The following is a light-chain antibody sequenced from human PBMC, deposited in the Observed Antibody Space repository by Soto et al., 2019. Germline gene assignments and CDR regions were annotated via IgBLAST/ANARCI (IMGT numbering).Light chain of an antibody. CDR3: SSFAGTNIFV. Sequence: QSVQAQPPSASWSPGQSVTISCSGTTSDIGAYNYVSWYQQRPGKAPKLIIYEVTRRPSGVPDRIFGSKYDTTASLTVSGLQAEDEADYYCSSFAGTNIFVSGPGTKFTV. V-gene: IGLV2-8*01. J-gene: IGLJ1*01. CDR1: TSDIGAYNY. CDR2: EVT.